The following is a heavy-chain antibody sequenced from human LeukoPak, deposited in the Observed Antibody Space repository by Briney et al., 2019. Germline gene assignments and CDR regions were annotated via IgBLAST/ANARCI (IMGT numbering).Heavy chain of an antibody. CDR2: IYYSGST. D-gene: IGHD3/OR15-3a*01. Sequence: PSETLSLTCTVSGGSISSYYWSWIRQPPGKGLEWIGYIYYSGSTNYNPSLKSRVTISVDTSKNQISLKLSSVTAADTAVYYCARCRTQGLYYFDYWGQGTLVTVSS. CDR3: ARCRTQGLYYFDY. CDR1: GGSISSYY. V-gene: IGHV4-59*01. J-gene: IGHJ4*02.